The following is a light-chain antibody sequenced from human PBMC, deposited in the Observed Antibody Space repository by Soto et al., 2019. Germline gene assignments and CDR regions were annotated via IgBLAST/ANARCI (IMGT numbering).Light chain of an antibody. CDR3: LSSAGNYIYV. Sequence: QSVLSHPRAVFGSPVQSFTISCTGTSSDSGAYNAVSWYQQHPDKAPRFIIFDVIKRPSGVPDRFSASKSGNTAPLTISGLQADDEAEYFCLSSAGNYIYVFGTGTKVTVL. J-gene: IGLJ1*01. CDR2: DVI. V-gene: IGLV2-11*01. CDR1: SSDSGAYNA.